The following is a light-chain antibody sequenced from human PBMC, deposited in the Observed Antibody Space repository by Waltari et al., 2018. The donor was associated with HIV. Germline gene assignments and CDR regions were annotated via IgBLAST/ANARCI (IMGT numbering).Light chain of an antibody. Sequence: QSALTQPASVSGSPGQSITISCTGTRSDVGGYNYVPWYQQHPGKAPKLMIYDVRKRPSGAPVLFSGSKSGNTASLTVSGLQAEDEAEYYCTSYAVSDNLNVVFGGGTKLTVL. V-gene: IGLV2-8*01. J-gene: IGLJ2*01. CDR3: TSYAVSDNLNVV. CDR2: DVR. CDR1: RSDVGGYNY.